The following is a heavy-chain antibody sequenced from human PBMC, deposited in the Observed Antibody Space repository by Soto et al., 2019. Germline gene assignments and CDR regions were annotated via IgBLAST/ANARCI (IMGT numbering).Heavy chain of an antibody. CDR3: ARVGSGSYYYYYYGIDV. D-gene: IGHD1-26*01. V-gene: IGHV1-69*13. Sequence: GASVKVSCKASGGTFSSYAISWVRQAPGQGLEWMGGIIPIFGTANYAQKFQGRVTITADESTSTAYMELSSLRSEDTAVYYCARVGSGSYYYYYYGIDVWGKGTTVTVSS. CDR2: IIPIFGTA. CDR1: GGTFSSYA. J-gene: IGHJ6*04.